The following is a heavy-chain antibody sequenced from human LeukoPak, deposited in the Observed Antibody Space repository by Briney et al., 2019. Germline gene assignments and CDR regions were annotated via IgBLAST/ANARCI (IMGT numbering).Heavy chain of an antibody. CDR3: VVGFGELLPYFDY. Sequence: GASVKVSCKASGYTFTSYYMHWVRQAPGQGLEWMGIINPSGGSTGYAQKFQGRVTMTRDTSTSTVYMELSSLRSEDTAVYYCVVGFGELLPYFDYWGQGTLVTVSS. J-gene: IGHJ4*02. D-gene: IGHD3-10*01. CDR1: GYTFTSYY. V-gene: IGHV1-46*01. CDR2: INPSGGST.